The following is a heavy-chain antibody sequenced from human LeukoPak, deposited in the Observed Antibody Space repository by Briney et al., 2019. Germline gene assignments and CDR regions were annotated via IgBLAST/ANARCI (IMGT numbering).Heavy chain of an antibody. CDR2: ISSRGSTI. CDR3: ARRYCSSTSCTFDY. CDR1: GFTLSSYE. Sequence: GGSLRPSCAASGFTLSSYEMNWVRQAPGKGLEWVSYISSRGSTIYYADSVKGRFTISRDNAKNSLYLQMNSLGAEDTAVYYCARRYCSSTSCTFDYWGQGTLVTVSS. V-gene: IGHV3-48*03. D-gene: IGHD2-2*01. J-gene: IGHJ4*02.